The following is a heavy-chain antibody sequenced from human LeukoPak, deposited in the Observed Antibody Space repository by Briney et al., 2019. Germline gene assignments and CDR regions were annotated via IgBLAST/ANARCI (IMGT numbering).Heavy chain of an antibody. CDR1: GFTFSSYE. CDR3: ARFGRIGAYYYYYAMDV. D-gene: IGHD3-16*01. V-gene: IGHV4-34*01. CDR2: IDQSGST. J-gene: IGHJ6*02. Sequence: GSLRLSCAASGFTFSSYEMNWIRQPPGKGLEWIGEIDQSGSTNYKPSLKNRITISIDTSKKQFSLNLTSVTAADTAVYYCARFGRIGAYYYYYAMDVWGQGTTVTVSS.